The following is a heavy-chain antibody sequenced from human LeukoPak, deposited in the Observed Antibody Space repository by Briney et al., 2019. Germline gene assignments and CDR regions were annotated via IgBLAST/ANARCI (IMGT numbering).Heavy chain of an antibody. CDR1: GFTFGTYW. Sequence: RGSLRLSCATSGFTFGTYWMSWVRQAPGKGLEWVANIKQDGGEIYYLDSVKGRFTISRDNAKNTLHLLMNSLRAEDTAIYYCATGFSYVQGRFDYWGQGTLVTVSS. CDR2: IKQDGGEI. V-gene: IGHV3-7*01. D-gene: IGHD5-18*01. CDR3: ATGFSYVQGRFDY. J-gene: IGHJ4*02.